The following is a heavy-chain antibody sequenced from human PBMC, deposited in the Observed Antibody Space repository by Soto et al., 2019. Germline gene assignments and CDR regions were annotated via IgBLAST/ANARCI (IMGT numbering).Heavy chain of an antibody. J-gene: IGHJ6*02. Sequence: PSETLSLTCTVSGGSISSYYWSWIRQPPGKGLEWIGYIYYSGSTNYNPSLKSRVTISVDTSKNQFSLKLSSVTAADTAVYYCAGVVPDTAMGEGYYYYGMDVWGQGTTVTVSS. CDR1: GGSISSYY. CDR3: AGVVPDTAMGEGYYYYGMDV. D-gene: IGHD5-18*01. V-gene: IGHV4-59*01. CDR2: IYYSGST.